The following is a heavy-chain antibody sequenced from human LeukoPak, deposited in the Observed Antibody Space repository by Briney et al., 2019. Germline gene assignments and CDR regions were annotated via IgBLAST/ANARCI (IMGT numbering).Heavy chain of an antibody. V-gene: IGHV3-9*01. Sequence: GGSLRLSCAASGFTFDDYAMHWVRQAPGKGLEWVSGISWNSGSIGYADSVKGRFTISRDNAKNSLYLQMNSLRAEDTALYYCAKGGVFTYYYDSSGYYWHYFDYRGQGTLVTVSS. CDR1: GFTFDDYA. D-gene: IGHD3-22*01. CDR3: AKGGVFTYYYDSSGYYWHYFDY. J-gene: IGHJ4*02. CDR2: ISWNSGSI.